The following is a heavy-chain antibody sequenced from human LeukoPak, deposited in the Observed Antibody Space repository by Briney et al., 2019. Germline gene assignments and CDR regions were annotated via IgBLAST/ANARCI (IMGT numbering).Heavy chain of an antibody. CDR2: IYHAGST. V-gene: IGHV4-59*01. Sequence: SETLSLTCSVSGGPITEYYWSWIRQPPGKGLEWIGYIYHAGSTNYSPSLKSRVTMSVDASRNQFSLKLVSVTAADTAVYYCARDRGSTGYYYLDSWGQGILVTVSS. J-gene: IGHJ4*02. D-gene: IGHD6-19*01. CDR3: ARDRGSTGYYYLDS. CDR1: GGPITEYY.